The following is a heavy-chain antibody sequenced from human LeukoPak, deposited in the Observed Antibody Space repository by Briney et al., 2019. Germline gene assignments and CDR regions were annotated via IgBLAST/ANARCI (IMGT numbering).Heavy chain of an antibody. CDR2: INPSGGST. Sequence: ASVKVSCKASGYTFTSYYMHWVRQAPGQGLEWMGIINPSGGSTSYAQKFQGRVTMTRETSTSTVYVELSSLRSEDTAVYYCARGVPVVTAIPVNFDYWGQGTLVTVSS. D-gene: IGHD2-21*02. J-gene: IGHJ4*02. V-gene: IGHV1-46*01. CDR1: GYTFTSYY. CDR3: ARGVPVVTAIPVNFDY.